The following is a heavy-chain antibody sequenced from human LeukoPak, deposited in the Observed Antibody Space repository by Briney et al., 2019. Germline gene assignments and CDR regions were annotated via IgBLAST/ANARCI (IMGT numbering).Heavy chain of an antibody. D-gene: IGHD4-11*01. J-gene: IGHJ4*02. CDR2: ISTYNGNT. CDR3: ARVGDYSNFVQDY. V-gene: IGHV1-18*01. CDR1: GYTLSNFG. Sequence: ASVKVSCKASGYTLSNFGIAWVRQAPGQGLEWMGWISTYNGNTNYAQKFQGRVTMTTDTSTRTAYMELRSLRSDDTAVYYCARVGDYSNFVQDYWGQGTLATVSS.